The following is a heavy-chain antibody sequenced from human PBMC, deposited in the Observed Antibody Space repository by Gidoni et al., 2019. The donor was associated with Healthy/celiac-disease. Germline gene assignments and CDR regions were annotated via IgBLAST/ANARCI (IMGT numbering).Heavy chain of an antibody. J-gene: IGHJ4*02. CDR2: IYWNDDK. CDR1: GFSPSTSGVG. CDR3: AHIAGYCSSTSCYNEIDY. D-gene: IGHD2-2*02. Sequence: QITLKESGPTLVKPTQTLPLTCTFSGFSPSTSGVGVGWIRQPPGKALEWLALIYWNDDKRYSPSLKSRLTITKDTSKNQVVLTMTNMDPVDTATYYCAHIAGYCSSTSCYNEIDYWGQGTLVTVSS. V-gene: IGHV2-5*01.